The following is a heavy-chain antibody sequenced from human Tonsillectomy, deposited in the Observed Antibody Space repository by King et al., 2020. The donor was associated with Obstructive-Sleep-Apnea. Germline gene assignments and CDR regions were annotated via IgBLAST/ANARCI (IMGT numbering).Heavy chain of an antibody. CDR1: GGSISSSSYY. J-gene: IGHJ4*02. CDR2: IYYSGST. CDR3: ARESSARWLVPYFDY. D-gene: IGHD6-19*01. Sequence: QLQESGPGLVKPSETLSLTCTVSGGSISSSSYYWGWIRQPPGKGLEWIGSIYYSGSTYYNPSLKSRVTISVDTSKNQFSLKLSSVTAADTAVYYCARESSARWLVPYFDYWGQGTLVTVSS. V-gene: IGHV4-39*07.